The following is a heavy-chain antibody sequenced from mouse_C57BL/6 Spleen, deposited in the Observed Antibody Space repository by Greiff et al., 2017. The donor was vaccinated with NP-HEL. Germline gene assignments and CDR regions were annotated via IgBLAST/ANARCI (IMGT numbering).Heavy chain of an antibody. Sequence: EVQVVESGGGLVQPGGSLKLSCAASGFTFSDYYMYWVRQTPEKRLEWVAYISNGGGSTYYPDTVKGRFTISRDNAKNTLYLQMSRLKSEDTAMYYCARQGYDQGLAYWGQGTLVTVSA. CDR2: ISNGGGST. CDR3: ARQGYDQGLAY. V-gene: IGHV5-12*01. D-gene: IGHD2-2*01. CDR1: GFTFSDYY. J-gene: IGHJ3*01.